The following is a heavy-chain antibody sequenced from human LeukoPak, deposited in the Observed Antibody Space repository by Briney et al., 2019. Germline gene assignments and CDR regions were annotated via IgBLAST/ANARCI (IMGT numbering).Heavy chain of an antibody. CDR1: GFTFSSWW. CDR3: ARLYDSRDLLAFDY. CDR2: IKQDGSVT. Sequence: PGGSLRLSCAASGFTFSSWWMSWVRKAPGKALEWVANIKQDGSVTFYEDSVKGRFTLSRDNARNSLYLQMDSLRAEDTAVYYCARLYDSRDLLAFDYWGQGILVTVSS. J-gene: IGHJ4*02. D-gene: IGHD3-22*01. V-gene: IGHV3-7*01.